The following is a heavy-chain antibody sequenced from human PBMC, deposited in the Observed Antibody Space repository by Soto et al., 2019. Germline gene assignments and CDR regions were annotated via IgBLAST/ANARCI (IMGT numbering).Heavy chain of an antibody. Sequence: LSLTCTVSGGSISSGGYYWSWIRQHPGKGLEWTGYIYYSGSTYYNPSLKSRVTISVDTSKNQFSLKLSSVTAADTAVYYCARDPYYYDSSGFNNWFDPWGQGTLVTVSS. CDR1: GGSISSGGYY. V-gene: IGHV4-31*03. J-gene: IGHJ5*02. D-gene: IGHD3-22*01. CDR3: ARDPYYYDSSGFNNWFDP. CDR2: IYYSGST.